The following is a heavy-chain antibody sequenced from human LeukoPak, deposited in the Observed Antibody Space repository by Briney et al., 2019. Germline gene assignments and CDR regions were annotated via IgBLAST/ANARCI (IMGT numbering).Heavy chain of an antibody. D-gene: IGHD3-22*01. V-gene: IGHV4-61*03. CDR2: IYYSETT. CDR1: GDSVSSDSYY. Sequence: SETLSLTCTVSGDSVSSDSYYWSWIRQPPGKGLEWIAYIYYSETTKYNPSLKSRVTIAVDTSKNHFSLKLSSVTAADTAVYYCARDSRGYYDSSGYFDYWGQGTLVTVSS. J-gene: IGHJ4*02. CDR3: ARDSRGYYDSSGYFDY.